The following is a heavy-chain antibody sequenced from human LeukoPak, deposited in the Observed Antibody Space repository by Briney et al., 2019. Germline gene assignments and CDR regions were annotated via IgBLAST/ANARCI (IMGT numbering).Heavy chain of an antibody. D-gene: IGHD4-17*01. CDR3: ARAESYGDYLSSGFGAFDI. CDR2: ISGSGGSI. J-gene: IGHJ3*02. CDR1: GFTFSSFG. Sequence: GGSLRLSCAASGFTFSSFGMNWVRQAPGKGLEWVSVISGSGGSIYYADSVKGRFTISRDNSKNTLYLQMNSLRAEDTAVYYCARAESYGDYLSSGFGAFDIWGQGTMVTVSS. V-gene: IGHV3-23*01.